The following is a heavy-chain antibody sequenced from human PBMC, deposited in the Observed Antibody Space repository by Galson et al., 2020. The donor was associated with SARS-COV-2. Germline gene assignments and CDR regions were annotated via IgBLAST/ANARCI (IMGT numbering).Heavy chain of an antibody. CDR2: IYPGDSHP. V-gene: IGHV5-51*01. CDR3: ASTGSGWYEWYFDL. Sequence: GESLKISCKGSGYSFTSYWIGWVPQMPGKGLEWMGIIYPGDSHPRYTPSFQGQVTISADKSISPAYLQWSSLKASDTAMYYCASTGSGWYEWYFDLWGRGTLVTVSS. J-gene: IGHJ2*01. D-gene: IGHD6-19*01. CDR1: GYSFTSYW.